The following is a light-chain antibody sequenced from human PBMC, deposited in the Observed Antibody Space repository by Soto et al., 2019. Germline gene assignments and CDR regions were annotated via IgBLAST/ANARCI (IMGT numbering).Light chain of an antibody. V-gene: IGLV1-44*01. CDR2: GDT. CDR3: ATWDDSLNGVL. CDR1: TSNIGGNT. Sequence: QSVLTQPPSASGTPGQRVTISCSGGTSNIGGNTVNWYQQLPGTAPKLLIHGDTLRPSGVPDRFSGSKSGTSASLAISGLQSEDEAEYYCATWDDSLNGVLFGGGTKLTVL. J-gene: IGLJ2*01.